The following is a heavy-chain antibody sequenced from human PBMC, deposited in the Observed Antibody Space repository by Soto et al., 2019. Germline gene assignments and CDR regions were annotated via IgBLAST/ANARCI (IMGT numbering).Heavy chain of an antibody. CDR3: AIHSTGYEDS. D-gene: IGHD5-12*01. CDR2: IHPSDFDT. CDR1: GYSFTSYW. J-gene: IGHJ5*02. V-gene: IGHV5-51*01. Sequence: DSLKISCKGSGYSFTSYWIGWVRQMPGKGLEWMGIIHPSDFDTRYSPSFQGQVTISADKSISTAYLQWSSLRASDTAMYYCAIHSTGYEDSWGQGTLVTVSS.